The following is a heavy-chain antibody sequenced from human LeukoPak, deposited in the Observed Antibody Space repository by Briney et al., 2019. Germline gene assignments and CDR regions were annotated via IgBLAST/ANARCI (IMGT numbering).Heavy chain of an antibody. CDR3: ASGYCSSTSCYPRQFDY. D-gene: IGHD2-2*01. Sequence: PKASVKVSCKASGGTFSSYAISWVRQAPGQGLEWMGRIIPIFGTANYAQKFQGRVTNTTDESTSTAYMELSSLRSEDTAVYYCASGYCSSTSCYPRQFDYWGQGTLVTVSS. CDR2: IIPIFGTA. V-gene: IGHV1-69*05. CDR1: GGTFSSYA. J-gene: IGHJ4*02.